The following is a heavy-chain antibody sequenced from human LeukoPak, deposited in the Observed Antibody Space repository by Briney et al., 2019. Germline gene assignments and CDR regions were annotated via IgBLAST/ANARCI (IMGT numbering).Heavy chain of an antibody. V-gene: IGHV3-33*01. Sequence: GRSLRLSCAASGFTFGSYGMHWVRQAPGKGLEWVALIWYDGNNKECADSVKGRFTISRDNSKNTLFLQMNSLRAEDTAVYYCARGPYDSSGYYDYWGQGTLVTVSS. CDR3: ARGPYDSSGYYDY. J-gene: IGHJ4*02. CDR2: IWYDGNNK. CDR1: GFTFGSYG. D-gene: IGHD3-22*01.